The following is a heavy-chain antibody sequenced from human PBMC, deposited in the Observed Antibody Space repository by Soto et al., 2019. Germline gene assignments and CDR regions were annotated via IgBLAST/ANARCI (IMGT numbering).Heavy chain of an antibody. CDR1: GFTFSSYG. Sequence: SLRLSCAASGFTFSSYGMHWVRQAPGKGLEWVAVIWYDGSNKYYADSVKGRFTISRDNSKNTLYLQMNSLRAEDTAVYYCARDLGYCSSTSCYYYYYYGMDVWGQGTTVTVSS. J-gene: IGHJ6*02. D-gene: IGHD2-2*01. V-gene: IGHV3-33*01. CDR2: IWYDGSNK. CDR3: ARDLGYCSSTSCYYYYYYGMDV.